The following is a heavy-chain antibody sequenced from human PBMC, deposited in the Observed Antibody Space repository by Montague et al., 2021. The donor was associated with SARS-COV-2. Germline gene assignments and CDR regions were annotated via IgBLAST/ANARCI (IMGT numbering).Heavy chain of an antibody. V-gene: IGHV4-59*01. D-gene: IGHD3-10*01. J-gene: IGHJ3*02. CDR2: IYYSGST. Sequence: SETLSLTCTVSGGSISTYYWSWIRQPPGKGLEWIGYIYYSGSTNXXPSLKSRVTISVDTSKNQFSLKLSSVTAADTAVYYCARAAITMVRGVNRWAFDIWGQGTMVTVSS. CDR3: ARAAITMVRGVNRWAFDI. CDR1: GGSISTYY.